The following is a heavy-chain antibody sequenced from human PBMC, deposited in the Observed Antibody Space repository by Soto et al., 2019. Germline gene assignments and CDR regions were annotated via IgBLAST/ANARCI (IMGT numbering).Heavy chain of an antibody. CDR1: GGSISSSSNH. Sequence: QLQLQESGPGLVKPSETLSLTCTVSGGSISSSSNHWGWIRQPPGKGLEWIGNIYYSENTYYNPPLKSRVTLSVDTSKNQFSLRLTSVTAADTAVYYCATHPPYGPFDHWGQGTLVTVSS. CDR2: IYYSENT. D-gene: IGHD4-17*01. CDR3: ATHPPYGPFDH. J-gene: IGHJ5*02. V-gene: IGHV4-39*01.